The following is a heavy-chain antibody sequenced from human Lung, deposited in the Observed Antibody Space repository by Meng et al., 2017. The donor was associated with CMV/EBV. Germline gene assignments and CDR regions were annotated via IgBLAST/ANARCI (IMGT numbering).Heavy chain of an antibody. Sequence: AXVXVSXXTSGYTFTGYYIHWVRQAPGHGLEWMGRINPNTGVTNYAQKFQGRVSMTRDTSISTAYMELGRLRSDDTAIYYCARVIAVAGTAPFDFWGQGTLVTVSS. CDR2: INPNTGVT. CDR3: ARVIAVAGTAPFDF. J-gene: IGHJ4*02. D-gene: IGHD6-19*01. V-gene: IGHV1-2*06. CDR1: GYTFTGYY.